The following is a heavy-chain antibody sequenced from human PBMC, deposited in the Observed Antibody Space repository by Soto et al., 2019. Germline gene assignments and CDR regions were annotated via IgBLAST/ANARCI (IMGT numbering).Heavy chain of an antibody. CDR2: IYHSGST. CDR3: ARDQLTTAEVGVQWDHHRYYYYGMDV. Sequence: PSETLSLTCAVSGYSISSGYYWGWIRQPPGKGLEWIGSIYHSGSTYYNPSLKSRVTISVDTSKNQFSLKLSSVTAADTAVYYCARDQLTTAEVGVQWDHHRYYYYGMDVWGQGTTVTSP. J-gene: IGHJ6*02. D-gene: IGHD4-17*01. V-gene: IGHV4-38-2*02. CDR1: GYSISSGYY.